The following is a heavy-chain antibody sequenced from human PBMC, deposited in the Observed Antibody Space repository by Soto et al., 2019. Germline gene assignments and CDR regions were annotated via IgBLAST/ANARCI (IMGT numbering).Heavy chain of an antibody. V-gene: IGHV1-46*01. Sequence: ASVKVSCKASGYTFTSYYMHWVRQAPGQGLEWMGIINSSGGSTSYAQKFQGRVTMTRDTSTSTVYMELSSLRSEDTAVYYCARDGAHLYYYYYGMDVWGQGTTVTVSS. CDR1: GYTFTSYY. J-gene: IGHJ6*02. CDR2: INSSGGST. CDR3: ARDGAHLYYYYYGMDV. D-gene: IGHD2-15*01.